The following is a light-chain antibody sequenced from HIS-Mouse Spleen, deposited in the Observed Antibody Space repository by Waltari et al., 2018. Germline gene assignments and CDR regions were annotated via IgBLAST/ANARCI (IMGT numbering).Light chain of an antibody. Sequence: DIQLTQSPSFLSASVGDRVTITCRASQGISSYLAWYQQKPGKAPKLLTSAASTLQSGVPSGFSGSGSGTEFTLTISSLQPEDFATYYCQQLNSYPLYTFGQGTKLEIK. CDR3: QQLNSYPLYT. V-gene: IGKV1-9*01. CDR1: QGISSY. CDR2: AAS. J-gene: IGKJ2*01.